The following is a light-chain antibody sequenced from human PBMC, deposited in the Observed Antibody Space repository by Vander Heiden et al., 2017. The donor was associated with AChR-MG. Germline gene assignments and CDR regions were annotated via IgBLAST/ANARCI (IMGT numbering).Light chain of an antibody. Sequence: DIEMTQSPSSLSASVGDTVIISCRASQRIGTYLNWYQHKPGRAATLLIYAASTLQSGVPSRFGGSGSGTEFTLVINNLQPEDFTTYYCQQSFTTKWSFGQGTKVEVK. CDR2: AAS. V-gene: IGKV1-39*01. CDR1: QRIGTY. J-gene: IGKJ1*01. CDR3: QQSFTTKWS.